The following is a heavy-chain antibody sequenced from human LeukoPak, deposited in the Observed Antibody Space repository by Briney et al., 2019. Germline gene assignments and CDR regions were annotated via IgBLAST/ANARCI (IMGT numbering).Heavy chain of an antibody. CDR1: GYTFTGYY. J-gene: IGHJ5*02. Sequence: ASVKVSCKASGYTFTGYYMHWVRQAPGQGLEWMGWINPNSGGTNYAQKFQGRVTMTRDTSISTAYMELSRPRSDDTAVYYCARDPGIAVAGCWFDPWGQGTLVTVSS. V-gene: IGHV1-2*02. CDR3: ARDPGIAVAGCWFDP. D-gene: IGHD6-19*01. CDR2: INPNSGGT.